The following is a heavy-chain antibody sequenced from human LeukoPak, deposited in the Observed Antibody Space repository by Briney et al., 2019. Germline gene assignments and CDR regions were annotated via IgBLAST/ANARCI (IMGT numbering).Heavy chain of an antibody. Sequence: GGSLRLSCAASGFTFSSYAMSWVRQAPGKGLEWVSAISGSGGSTYYADSVKGRFTISRDNSKNKLYLQMNSLRAEDTAVYYCAMLGCGGDCYSGRNWGQGTLVTVSS. CDR1: GFTFSSYA. J-gene: IGHJ4*02. D-gene: IGHD2-21*02. V-gene: IGHV3-23*01. CDR2: ISGSGGST. CDR3: AMLGCGGDCYSGRN.